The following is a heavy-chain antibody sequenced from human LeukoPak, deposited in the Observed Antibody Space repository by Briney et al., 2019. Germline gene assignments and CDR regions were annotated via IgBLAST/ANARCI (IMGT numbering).Heavy chain of an antibody. V-gene: IGHV1-2*02. CDR3: ARAPEYSSSTPFDY. D-gene: IGHD6-6*01. Sequence: ASVKVSCKASGYTFTGYYMHWVRQAPGQGLGRMGWINPNSGGTNYAQKFQGRVTMTRDTSISTAYMELSRLRSDDTAVYYCARAPEYSSSTPFDYWGQGTLVTVSS. J-gene: IGHJ4*02. CDR1: GYTFTGYY. CDR2: INPNSGGT.